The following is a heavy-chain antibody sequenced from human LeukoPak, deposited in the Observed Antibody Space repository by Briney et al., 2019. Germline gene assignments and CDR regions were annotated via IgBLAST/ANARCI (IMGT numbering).Heavy chain of an antibody. D-gene: IGHD2-15*01. CDR3: AIRGYCSGGSCYSSWFDP. J-gene: IGHJ5*02. CDR2: INPNSGGT. Sequence: ASVKVSCKASGYTFTGYYMHWVRQAPGQGLEWMGWINPNSGGTNYAQKFQGRVTMTRDTSIGTAYMELSRLRSDDTAVYYCAIRGYCSGGSCYSSWFDPWGQGTLVTISS. V-gene: IGHV1-2*02. CDR1: GYTFTGYY.